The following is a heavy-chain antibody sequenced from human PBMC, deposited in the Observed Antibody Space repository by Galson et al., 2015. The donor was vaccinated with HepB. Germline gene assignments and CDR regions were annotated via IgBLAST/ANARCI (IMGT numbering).Heavy chain of an antibody. CDR1: GFTFSSYA. J-gene: IGHJ6*02. D-gene: IGHD3-3*01. CDR2: ISYDGSNK. Sequence: SLRLSCAASGFTFSSYAMHWVRQAPGKGLEWVAVISYDGSNKYYADSVKGRFTISRDNSKNTLYLQMNSLRAEDTAVYYCARARTNYDFWSGYLDQWRYYYYYGMDVWGQGTTVTVSS. V-gene: IGHV3-30*04. CDR3: ARARTNYDFWSGYLDQWRYYYYYGMDV.